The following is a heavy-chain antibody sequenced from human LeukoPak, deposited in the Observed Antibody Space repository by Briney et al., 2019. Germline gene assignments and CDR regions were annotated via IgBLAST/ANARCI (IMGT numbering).Heavy chain of an antibody. Sequence: PGGSLRLSCAASGFTFSSYGMHWVRQAPGKGLEWVAFIRYDGSNKYYADSVKGRFTISRDNSKNTLYLQMNSLRAEDTAVYYCAKDSPASEGYFDWLLYPGYWGQGTLVTVSS. J-gene: IGHJ4*02. D-gene: IGHD3-9*01. CDR1: GFTFSSYG. CDR3: AKDSPASEGYFDWLLYPGY. CDR2: IRYDGSNK. V-gene: IGHV3-30*02.